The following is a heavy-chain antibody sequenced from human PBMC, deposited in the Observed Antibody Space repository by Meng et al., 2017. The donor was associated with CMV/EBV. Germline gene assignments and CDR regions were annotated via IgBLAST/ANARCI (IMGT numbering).Heavy chain of an antibody. CDR3: ARGYCSSTSCYMGYLGRAFDI. J-gene: IGHJ3*02. CDR2: INRGGTTT. D-gene: IGHD2-2*02. Sequence: GESLKISCAASGIPFRTHWMHWVRQAPGKGLVWVSAINRGGTTTTYADSVKGRFTISRDNAKNTLYLQMNSLRAEDTAVYYCARGYCSSTSCYMGYLGRAFDIWGQGTMVTVSS. CDR1: GIPFRTHW. V-gene: IGHV3-74*01.